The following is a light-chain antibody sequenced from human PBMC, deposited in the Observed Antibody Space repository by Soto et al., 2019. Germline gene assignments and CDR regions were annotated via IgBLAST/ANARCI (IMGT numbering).Light chain of an antibody. CDR2: GAS. V-gene: IGKV3-15*01. CDR1: QSVNSN. CDR3: QQYNDWPLT. Sequence: EKVMTQSPAALSVSPGERATLSCRASQSVNSNLAWYQQKAGQAPSLLLYGASTRATGIPARFSGSASGTEFTLTISSLQSEDSAVYYCQQYNDWPLTFGGGTKVEIK. J-gene: IGKJ4*01.